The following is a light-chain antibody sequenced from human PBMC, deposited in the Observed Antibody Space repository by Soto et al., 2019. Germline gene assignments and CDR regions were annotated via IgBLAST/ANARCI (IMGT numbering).Light chain of an antibody. Sequence: EIVLTQSPGTLSLSPGERATLSCRASQSVSSSYLAWYQHKPGQAPRLIIYGASSRATGIPDRFSGSGSGTDFTLTISRLEPEDFAVYYCQQYGSSLWTFGQGTKVEIK. CDR3: QQYGSSLWT. CDR1: QSVSSSY. J-gene: IGKJ1*01. CDR2: GAS. V-gene: IGKV3-20*01.